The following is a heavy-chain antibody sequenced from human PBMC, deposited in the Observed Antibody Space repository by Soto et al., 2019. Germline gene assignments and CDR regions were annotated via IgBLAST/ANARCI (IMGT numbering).Heavy chain of an antibody. CDR3: ARDRRKTYYDILTGSIDAFDI. CDR2: ISSSSSTI. V-gene: IGHV3-48*02. Sequence: GGSLSLSCAASGFTFSSYSMNWVRQAPGKGLEWVSYISSSSSTIYYADSVKGRFTISRDNAKNSLYLQMNSLRDEDTAVYYCARDRRKTYYDILTGSIDAFDIWGQGTMVTVSS. D-gene: IGHD3-9*01. CDR1: GFTFSSYS. J-gene: IGHJ3*02.